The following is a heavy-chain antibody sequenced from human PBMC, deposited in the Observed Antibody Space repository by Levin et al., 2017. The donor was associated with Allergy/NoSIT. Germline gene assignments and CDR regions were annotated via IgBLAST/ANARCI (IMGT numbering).Heavy chain of an antibody. Sequence: RAGGSLRLSCVASGFIFPDSAIHWVRQPSGKGLEWVGRIRSKANSHATSYAASVNGRFTISRDDSKSTAYLQMNSLRTDDTAVYWCTVRLRSEPGDRFDYWGQGALVTVSS. CDR2: IRSKANSHAT. CDR3: TVRLRSEPGDRFDY. CDR1: GFIFPDSA. J-gene: IGHJ4*02. V-gene: IGHV3-73*01. D-gene: IGHD1-14*01.